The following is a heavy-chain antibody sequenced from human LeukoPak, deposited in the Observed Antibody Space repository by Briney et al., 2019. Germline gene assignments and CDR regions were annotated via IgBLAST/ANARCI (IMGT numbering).Heavy chain of an antibody. J-gene: IGHJ4*02. D-gene: IGHD6-13*01. CDR3: SKDDSRTLDHFDY. CDR1: GFAFNNYA. Sequence: GGSLRLSCAASGFAFNNYAMSWVRQAPGKGLEWVSGINTSGGHTYFADSVKGRFTISRDNSKNTLYLQMNSLRAEDTAVYYCSKDDSRTLDHFDYWGQGALVTVSS. V-gene: IGHV3-23*01. CDR2: INTSGGHT.